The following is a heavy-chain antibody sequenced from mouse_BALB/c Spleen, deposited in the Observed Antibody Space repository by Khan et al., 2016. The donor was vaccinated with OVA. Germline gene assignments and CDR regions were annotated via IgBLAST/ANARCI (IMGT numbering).Heavy chain of an antibody. J-gene: IGHJ2*01. V-gene: IGHV2-6-5*01. CDR2: IWGGGST. CDR3: AKHLILYPYYCDY. CDR1: GFSLTDYG. Sequence: QVQLKESGPGLVAPSQSLSITCTVSGFSLTDYGVSWIRQPPGKGLEWLGVIWGGGSTYYNSALKSRLSISQDNSKRQVFLKMNSLQTDDTAMYYCAKHLILYPYYCDYWGQGTTLTVSS.